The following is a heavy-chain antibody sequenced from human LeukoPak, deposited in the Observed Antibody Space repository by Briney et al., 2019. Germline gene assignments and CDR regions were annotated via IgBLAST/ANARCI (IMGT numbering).Heavy chain of an antibody. Sequence: PSETLSLTCAVYGGSFSGYYWSWIRQPPGKGLEWIGEINHSGSTNYNPSLKSRVTISVDTSKNQFSLKLSSVAAADTAVYYCARGPYCSSTSCYTPFLYWGQETLVTVSS. V-gene: IGHV4-34*01. CDR1: GGSFSGYY. CDR3: ARGPYCSSTSCYTPFLY. D-gene: IGHD2-2*02. J-gene: IGHJ4*02. CDR2: INHSGST.